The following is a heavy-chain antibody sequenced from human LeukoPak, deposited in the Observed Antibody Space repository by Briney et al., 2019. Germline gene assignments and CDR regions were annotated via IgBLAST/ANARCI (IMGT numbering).Heavy chain of an antibody. CDR3: ARLVAARPDYYYGMDV. CDR2: IHPGDSDT. V-gene: IGHV5-51*01. CDR1: GYSFTTYW. Sequence: GESLKISCKGSGYSFTTYWIGWVRQMPGKGLEWMGIIHPGDSDTRYSPSFQGQVTISADKSISTAYLQWSSLKASDSAMYYCARLVAARPDYYYGMDVWGQGTTVTVSS. D-gene: IGHD6-6*01. J-gene: IGHJ6*02.